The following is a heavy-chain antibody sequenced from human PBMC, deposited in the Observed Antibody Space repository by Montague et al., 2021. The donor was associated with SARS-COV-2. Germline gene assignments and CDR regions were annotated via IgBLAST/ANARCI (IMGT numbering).Heavy chain of an antibody. V-gene: IGHV4-39*01. J-gene: IGHJ4*02. CDR3: ARRLDYWDSSGQRRHFDY. Sequence: SETLSLTCTVSGDSISSSSYDWGWIRRPPGKGLEWIGHISYHGNTNYNPSLKSRVTMSIDTSRNQFSLKVSSVTATDTAIYYCARRLDYWDSSGQRRHFDYWGQGTLVTVSS. CDR2: ISYHGNT. D-gene: IGHD3-22*01. CDR1: GDSISSSSYD.